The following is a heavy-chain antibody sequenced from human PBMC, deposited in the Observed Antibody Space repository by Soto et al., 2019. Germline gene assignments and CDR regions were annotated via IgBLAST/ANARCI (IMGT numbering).Heavy chain of an antibody. Sequence: QVQLVESGGGVVQPGRSLRLSCAASGFTFSSYAMHWVRQAPGKGLEWVAVISYDGSNKYYADSVKGRFTISRDNSKNTLYLQMNSLRAEDTAVYYCANSLSQWLVDYWGQGTLVTVSS. CDR2: ISYDGSNK. J-gene: IGHJ4*02. V-gene: IGHV3-30-3*01. D-gene: IGHD6-19*01. CDR3: ANSLSQWLVDY. CDR1: GFTFSSYA.